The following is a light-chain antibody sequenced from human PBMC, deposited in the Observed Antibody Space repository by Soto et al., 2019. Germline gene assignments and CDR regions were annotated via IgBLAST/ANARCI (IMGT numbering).Light chain of an antibody. Sequence: DIQITQSPSSRSASVGDRVTITCRASQSISSYLNWYQHKPGKAPKLLIFAASSLQSGVPSRFSGSGSGTEFTLTISSLQPDDSATYYCQHYNSYSEAFGQGTKVDIK. CDR3: QHYNSYSEA. V-gene: IGKV1-39*01. CDR2: AAS. J-gene: IGKJ1*01. CDR1: QSISSY.